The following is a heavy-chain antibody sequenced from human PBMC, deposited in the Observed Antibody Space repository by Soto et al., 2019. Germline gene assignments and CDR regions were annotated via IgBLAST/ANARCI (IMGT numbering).Heavy chain of an antibody. CDR1: GFTFSSYA. CDR3: AKELHDIVVVITPTGVGYFDS. V-gene: IGHV3-23*01. J-gene: IGHJ4*02. D-gene: IGHD2-15*01. Sequence: EVQLLESGGGLVQPGGSLRLSCAASGFTFSSYAMSWVRQAPGKGLEWVSTISGNGGSSYYADSVKGRFTISRDRSKSSLFLHMNSLRVEDTAIYYCAKELHDIVVVITPTGVGYFDSRGQGTLVTVSS. CDR2: ISGNGGSS.